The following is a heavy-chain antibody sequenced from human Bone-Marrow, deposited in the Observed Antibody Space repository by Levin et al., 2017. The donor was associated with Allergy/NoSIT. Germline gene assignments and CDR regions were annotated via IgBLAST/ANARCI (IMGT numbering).Heavy chain of an antibody. CDR2: IYDSGST. J-gene: IGHJ4*02. V-gene: IGHV4-31*03. Sequence: SQTLSLTCTVSGGSIRSGGYYWSWIRQHPGKGLEWIGYIYDSGSTSYNPSLESRVAISVDTSKNQFYLKLTSLTAADTAVYYCARIPDTTSEFDYWGQGTLVTISS. CDR1: GGSIRSGGYY. D-gene: IGHD5-18*01. CDR3: ARIPDTTSEFDY.